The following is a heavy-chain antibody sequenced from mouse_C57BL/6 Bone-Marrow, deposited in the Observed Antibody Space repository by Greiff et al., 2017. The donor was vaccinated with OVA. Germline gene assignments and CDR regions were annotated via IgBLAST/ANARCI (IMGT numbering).Heavy chain of an antibody. J-gene: IGHJ2*01. D-gene: IGHD1-1*01. V-gene: IGHV14-4*01. CDR2: IDPENGDT. CDR1: GFNIKDDY. Sequence: VQVQQSGAELVRPGASVKLSCPAFGFNIKDDYMHWGKQRPEQGLEGIGWIDPENGDTENASKFQGKATITADTSSNTAYLQLSSLTSEDTAVYYCTTFYYGSSLYYFDYWGQGTTLTVSS. CDR3: TTFYYGSSLYYFDY.